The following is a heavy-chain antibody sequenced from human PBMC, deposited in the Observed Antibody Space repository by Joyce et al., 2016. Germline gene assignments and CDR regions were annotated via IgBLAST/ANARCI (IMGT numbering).Heavy chain of an antibody. V-gene: IGHV3-21*01. D-gene: IGHD2-8*01. Sequence: EVQLVESGGGLVKPGGSLRLSGAASGFTFSSYSMSWVRQGPGKGLEWVSSLSSSSSYIKYTDSVKGRFTISRDNAKNSLYLLMNSLRVEDTAVYYCARSSYTNGIFDYWGQGTLVTVSS. J-gene: IGHJ4*02. CDR1: GFTFSSYS. CDR3: ARSSYTNGIFDY. CDR2: LSSSSSYI.